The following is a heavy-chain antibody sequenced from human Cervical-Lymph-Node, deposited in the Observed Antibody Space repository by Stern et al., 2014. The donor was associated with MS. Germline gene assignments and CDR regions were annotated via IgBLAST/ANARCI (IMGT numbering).Heavy chain of an antibody. CDR1: GYGFTTYY. D-gene: IGHD2-15*01. V-gene: IGHV5-51*01. CDR3: ARRSYCGGGSCKYFDY. Sequence: MQLVQSGAEVKKPGESLKISCKASGYGFTTYYIPWVRHMPGKGLECMGIIYPADSDTTYSPSFQGQVTISADKSINTAYLQWSSLKASDTAMYYCARRSYCGGGSCKYFDYWGQGTLVTVSS. J-gene: IGHJ4*02. CDR2: IYPADSDT.